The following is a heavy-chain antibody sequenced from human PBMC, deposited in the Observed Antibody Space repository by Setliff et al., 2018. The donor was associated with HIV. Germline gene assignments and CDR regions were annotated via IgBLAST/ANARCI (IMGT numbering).Heavy chain of an antibody. Sequence: QPGGSLRLSCAASGFIFSSYAMHWVRQAPGKGLEWVAVMSYDGNNKYYAASVKGRFTISRDNLKKRVYLQMSSLRAEDTAVYFCARDTGQLVYYFDSWGQGTLVTVS. CDR3: ARDTGQLVYYFDS. V-gene: IGHV3-30*15. CDR1: GFIFSSYA. D-gene: IGHD6-6*01. CDR2: MSYDGNNK. J-gene: IGHJ4*02.